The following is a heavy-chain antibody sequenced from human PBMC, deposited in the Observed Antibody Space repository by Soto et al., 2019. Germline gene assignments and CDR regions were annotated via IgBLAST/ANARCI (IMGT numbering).Heavy chain of an antibody. Sequence: QVQLQESGPGLVKPSETLSLTCTVSGGSMSGYYWSWIRQSAGKGLEWIGRVYTSETTYYNPSLKSRVTMSLDTSKNQLSLNLYSLTAADTAVYYCAVNRAAAGRRYYGMDVWGQGTTVTVSS. V-gene: IGHV4-4*07. CDR1: GGSMSGYY. CDR3: AVNRAAAGRRYYGMDV. D-gene: IGHD6-13*01. J-gene: IGHJ6*02. CDR2: VYTSETT.